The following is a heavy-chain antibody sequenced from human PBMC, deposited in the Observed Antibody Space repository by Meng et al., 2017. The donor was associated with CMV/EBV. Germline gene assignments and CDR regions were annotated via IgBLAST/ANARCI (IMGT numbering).Heavy chain of an antibody. V-gene: IGHV1-2*02. CDR3: ARDTSNGKVRGVILFDP. J-gene: IGHJ5*02. Sequence: ASVKVSCKASGYTFTGYYMHWVRQAPGQGLEWMGWINPNSGGTNYAQKFQGRVTMTRDTSISTAYMELSRLRSDDTAVYYCARDTSNGKVRGVILFDPWGQGTLVTVSS. D-gene: IGHD3-10*01. CDR2: INPNSGGT. CDR1: GYTFTGYY.